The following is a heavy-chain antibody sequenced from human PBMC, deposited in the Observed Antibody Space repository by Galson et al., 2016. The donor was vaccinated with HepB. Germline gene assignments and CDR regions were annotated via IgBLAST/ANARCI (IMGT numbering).Heavy chain of an antibody. CDR2: LLYGGAT. CDR1: GGSISSSDYY. V-gene: IGHV4-39*01. CDR3: ARSLFCSLCGGDRGGAFDI. J-gene: IGHJ3*02. D-gene: IGHD2-21*01. Sequence: SETLSLTCGVSGGSISSSDYYWAWIRQTPGKGLECIGNLLYGGATYYNPSFKSRVTMSVGASKNLFSLELRSVTAADTAIYYCARSLFCSLCGGDRGGAFDIWGRGTMVTVSS.